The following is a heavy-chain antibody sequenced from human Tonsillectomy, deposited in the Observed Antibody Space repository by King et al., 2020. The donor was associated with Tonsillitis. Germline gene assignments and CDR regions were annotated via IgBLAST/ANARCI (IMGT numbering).Heavy chain of an antibody. CDR3: ARVYYDILTGYSPQGWLDP. Sequence: QLQESGPGLVKPSETLSLTCTVSGGSVSSGSYYWSWIRQPPGQGLEWIGYIYYSGSTNYNPSLKSRVTISLDTSKNQFSLKLSSVTAADTAVYYCARVYYDILTGYSPQGWLDPWGQGTLVTVSS. CDR1: GGSVSSGSYY. J-gene: IGHJ5*02. CDR2: IYYSGST. D-gene: IGHD3-9*01. V-gene: IGHV4-61*01.